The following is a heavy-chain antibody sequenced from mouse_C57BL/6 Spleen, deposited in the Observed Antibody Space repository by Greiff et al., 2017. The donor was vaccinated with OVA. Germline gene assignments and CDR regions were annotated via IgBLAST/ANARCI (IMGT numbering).Heavy chain of an antibody. D-gene: IGHD2-4*01. V-gene: IGHV1-50*01. CDR1: GYTFTSYW. CDR2: IDPSDSYT. Sequence: VQLQQPGAELVKPGASVKLSCKASGYTFTSYWMQWVKQRPGQGLEWIGEIDPSDSYTNYNQKFKGKATLTVDTSSSTAYMQLSSLTSEDSAVYYCAEGYDYGGFAYWGQGTLVTVSA. J-gene: IGHJ3*01. CDR3: AEGYDYGGFAY.